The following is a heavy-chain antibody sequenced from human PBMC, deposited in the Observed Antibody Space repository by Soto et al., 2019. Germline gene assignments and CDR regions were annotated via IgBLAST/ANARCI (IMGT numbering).Heavy chain of an antibody. J-gene: IGHJ4*02. Sequence: GGSLRLSCTASGFTFSSYWMSWVRQAPGKGLEWVANIKQDGSEKSYVDSVKGRFTISRDNAKNSLYLQMNSLRAEDTAVYYCARVTQPDSSGYYSDYWGQGTLVTVSS. CDR1: GFTFSSYW. CDR3: ARVTQPDSSGYYSDY. D-gene: IGHD3-22*01. CDR2: IKQDGSEK. V-gene: IGHV3-7*03.